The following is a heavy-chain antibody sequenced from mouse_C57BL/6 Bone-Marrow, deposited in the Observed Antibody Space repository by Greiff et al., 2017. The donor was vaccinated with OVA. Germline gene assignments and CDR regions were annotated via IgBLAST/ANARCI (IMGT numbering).Heavy chain of an antibody. CDR1: GYTFTSYW. CDR2: IYPSDSNT. Sequence: VQLQQPGAELVMPGASVKLSCKASGYTFTSYWMHWVKQRPGQGLEWIGEIYPSDSNTNYNQKFKGKSTLTVDKSSSTAYMQLSSLTSEDSAVYCCAYYSTRFAYWGQGTLVTVSA. CDR3: AYYSTRFAY. J-gene: IGHJ3*01. D-gene: IGHD2-5*01. V-gene: IGHV1-69*01.